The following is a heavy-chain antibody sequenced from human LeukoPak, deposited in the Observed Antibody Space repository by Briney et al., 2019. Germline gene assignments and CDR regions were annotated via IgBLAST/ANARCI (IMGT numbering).Heavy chain of an antibody. CDR2: IKSNNDGGTT. V-gene: IGHV3-15*01. D-gene: IGHD2-21*01. Sequence: GGSLRRSCAASGFIFNKAWMNWVRQAPGKGPEWVGRIKSNNDGGTTDYASPVEGRFIISRDDSKNTIYLQMNRLIIDDTAIYYCTPVMVEDRGFWGQGTLVTVSS. CDR1: GFIFNKAW. CDR3: TPVMVEDRGF. J-gene: IGHJ4*02.